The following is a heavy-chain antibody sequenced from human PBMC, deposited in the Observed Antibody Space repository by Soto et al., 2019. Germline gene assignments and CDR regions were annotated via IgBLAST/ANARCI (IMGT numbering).Heavy chain of an antibody. CDR1: GGSFSSSSW. D-gene: IGHD1-7*01. CDR3: TRGGITGTCDNWFDP. CDR2: IHHSGST. V-gene: IGHV4-4*02. Sequence: PXETLSLTCTVSGGSFSSSSWWSWVRQPPGKGLEWIGEIHHSGSTNYNPSLRSRVTISIDKSTNQLSLRLSSVTAADTAVYYCTRGGITGTCDNWFDPWGQGTLVTVYS. J-gene: IGHJ5*02.